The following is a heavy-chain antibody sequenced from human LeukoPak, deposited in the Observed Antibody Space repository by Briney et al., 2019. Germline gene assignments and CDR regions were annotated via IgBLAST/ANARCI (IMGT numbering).Heavy chain of an antibody. CDR3: ARDPRGP. V-gene: IGHV1-69*04. Sequence: GSSVKVSCKGSGGTFNNYAINWVRQAPGQGLEWMGRVIPILDIRNYAQKFQGRVTMTADRSTSTAYLELSSLRSEDTAVYYCARDPRGPWGQGTLVTVSS. CDR2: VIPILDIR. J-gene: IGHJ5*02. CDR1: GGTFNNYA.